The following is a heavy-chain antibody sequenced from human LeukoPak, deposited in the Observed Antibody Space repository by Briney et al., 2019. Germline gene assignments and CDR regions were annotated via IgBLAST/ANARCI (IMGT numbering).Heavy chain of an antibody. CDR1: GFTFSSYG. Sequence: GGSLRLSCAASGFTFSSYGMHWVRQAPGKGLEWVAVISYDGSNKYYADSVKGRFTISRDNSKNTLYLHMNSLTAEDTAVYYCAKLGGYSSSSLRNFGGQGTLVTVSS. CDR3: AKLGGYSSSSLRNF. CDR2: ISYDGSNK. D-gene: IGHD6-6*01. V-gene: IGHV3-30*18. J-gene: IGHJ4*02.